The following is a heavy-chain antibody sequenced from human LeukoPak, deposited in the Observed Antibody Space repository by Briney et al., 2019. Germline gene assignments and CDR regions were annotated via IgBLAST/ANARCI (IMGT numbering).Heavy chain of an antibody. J-gene: IGHJ4*02. V-gene: IGHV3-74*03. CDR3: VRSAFHAGSGNYYDY. CDR1: GFTFSNYW. CDR2: IDNAGSIT. D-gene: IGHD3-22*01. Sequence: PGGFLRLSCAASGFTFSNYWIHWVSQAPGKGLVWVSRIDNAGSITTYADSVKGRFTISRDNAENTLYLQMNSLRVEDTAVYYCVRSAFHAGSGNYYDYWGQGTLVTVSS.